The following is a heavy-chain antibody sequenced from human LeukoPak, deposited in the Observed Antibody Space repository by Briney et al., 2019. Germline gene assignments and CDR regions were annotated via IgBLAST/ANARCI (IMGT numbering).Heavy chain of an antibody. V-gene: IGHV1-2*04. Sequence: ASVKVSCKASGYTFTGYYMHWVRQAPGQGLEWMGWINPNSGGTNYAQKFQGWVTMTRDTSISTAYMELSRLRSDDTAVYYCAREGRYCTNGVCRYYGMDVWGQGTTATVSS. CDR3: AREGRYCTNGVCRYYGMDV. CDR1: GYTFTGYY. D-gene: IGHD2-8*01. CDR2: INPNSGGT. J-gene: IGHJ6*02.